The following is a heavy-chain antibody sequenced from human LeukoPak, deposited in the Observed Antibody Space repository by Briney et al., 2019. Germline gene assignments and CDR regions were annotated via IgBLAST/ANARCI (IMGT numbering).Heavy chain of an antibody. CDR2: IKSKTDGGTT. V-gene: IGHV3-15*01. J-gene: IGHJ4*02. CDR3: QGGRF. CDR1: GFTFTNAW. Sequence: PGGSLRLSCSASGFTFTNAWMSWVRQAPGKGVEWVGRIKSKTDGGTTDYAAGVKGRFSISRDDSKNTLYLQMNSLKSEDTAVYYCQGGRFWGQGTLVTVSS. D-gene: IGHD1-26*01.